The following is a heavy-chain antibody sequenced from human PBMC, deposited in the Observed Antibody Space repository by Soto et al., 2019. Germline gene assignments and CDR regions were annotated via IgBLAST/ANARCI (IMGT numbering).Heavy chain of an antibody. Sequence: GASVKVSCKASGYTFTSYAISWVRQAPGQGLEWMGGIIPIFGTANYAQKFQGRVTITADESTSTAYMELSSLRSEDTAVYYCARDLWGYCSSTSCPYGMDVWGQGTTVTVSS. D-gene: IGHD2-2*01. CDR3: ARDLWGYCSSTSCPYGMDV. V-gene: IGHV1-69*13. CDR1: GYTFTSYA. J-gene: IGHJ6*02. CDR2: IIPIFGTA.